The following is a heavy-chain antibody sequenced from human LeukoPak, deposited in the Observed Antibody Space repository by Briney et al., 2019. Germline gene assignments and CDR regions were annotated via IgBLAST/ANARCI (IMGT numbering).Heavy chain of an antibody. CDR3: ARDSPDYYDSSGPTF. CDR1: GASISSSSYY. CDR2: IYYSGST. J-gene: IGHJ4*02. Sequence: SETLSLTCTVSGASISSSSYYWGWIRQPPGKGLEWIGSIYYSGSTYYNPSLKSRVTISVDTSKKQFSLKLSSVTAADTAVYYCARDSPDYYDSSGPTFWGQGTLCTVSP. D-gene: IGHD3-22*01. V-gene: IGHV4-39*07.